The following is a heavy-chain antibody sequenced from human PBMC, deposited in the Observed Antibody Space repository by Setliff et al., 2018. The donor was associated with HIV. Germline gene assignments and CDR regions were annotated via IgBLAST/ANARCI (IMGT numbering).Heavy chain of an antibody. CDR3: ARATYILHFFEWSPHSSLYYYYMDV. CDR1: GDSISSGGYQ. CDR2: ISYSGST. V-gene: IGHV4-31*03. J-gene: IGHJ6*03. Sequence: PSETLSLTCTVSGDSISSGGYQWTWIRQHPGKGLEYIGYISYSGSTDSNPSLKSRLTMSVDTSKNQFFLKLNSTTAADTAVYYCARATYILHFFEWSPHSSLYYYYMDVWGKGTTVTVS. D-gene: IGHD3-3*01.